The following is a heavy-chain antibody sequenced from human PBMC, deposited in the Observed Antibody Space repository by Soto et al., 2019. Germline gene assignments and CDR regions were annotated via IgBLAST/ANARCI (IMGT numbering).Heavy chain of an antibody. D-gene: IGHD2-2*01. Sequence: SETLSLTCTVSGGSISSSSYYWGWIRQPPGKGLEWIGSIYYSGSTYYNPSLKSRVTISVDTSKNQFSLKLSSVTAADTAVYFCARQQYCGSSTCYDSLYYQYMDVWGKGTMVTVSS. J-gene: IGHJ6*03. CDR1: GGSISSSSYY. V-gene: IGHV4-39*01. CDR2: IYYSGST. CDR3: ARQQYCGSSTCYDSLYYQYMDV.